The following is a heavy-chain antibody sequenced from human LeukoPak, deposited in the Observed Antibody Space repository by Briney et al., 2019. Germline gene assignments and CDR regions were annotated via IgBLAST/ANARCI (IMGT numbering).Heavy chain of an antibody. J-gene: IGHJ3*02. Sequence: PSETLSLTCTVSGGSISSGSYYWGWIRQPAGKGLEWIGRIYTSGSTNYNPSLKSRVTISVDTSKNQFSLKLSSVTAADTAVYYCAREDYYDFWSGSPHDAFDIWGQGTMVTVSS. CDR1: GGSISSGSYY. CDR3: AREDYYDFWSGSPHDAFDI. D-gene: IGHD3-3*01. CDR2: IYTSGST. V-gene: IGHV4-61*02.